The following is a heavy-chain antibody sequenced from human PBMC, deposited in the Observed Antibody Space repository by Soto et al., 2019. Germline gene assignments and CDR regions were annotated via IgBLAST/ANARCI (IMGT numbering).Heavy chain of an antibody. CDR2: INSDGIRT. V-gene: IGHV3-74*01. Sequence: EVQLVESGGGLVQPGGSLRLSCEASGFTLSSYWMHWVRQVPGKGLMWVSRINSDGIRTNYADSVKGRFTISRDNAKNTLYLQMNSLRAEDTAVYYCARDLGNYDRYYFDYWGQGTLVTVSS. D-gene: IGHD1-7*01. J-gene: IGHJ4*02. CDR3: ARDLGNYDRYYFDY. CDR1: GFTLSSYW.